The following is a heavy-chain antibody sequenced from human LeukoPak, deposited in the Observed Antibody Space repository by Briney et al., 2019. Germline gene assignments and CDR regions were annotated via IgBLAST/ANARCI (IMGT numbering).Heavy chain of an antibody. J-gene: IGHJ3*02. CDR1: GFTFSSYW. CDR2: IKQDGSEK. V-gene: IGHV3-7*01. D-gene: IGHD3-22*01. CDR3: QGSTMIVLDTPDSFDI. Sequence: GGSLRLSCAASGFTFSSYWMSWVRQAPGKGLEWVANIKQDGSEKYYVGSVKGRFTISRDNAKNSLYLQMNSLRAEDTAVYYCQGSTMIVLDTPDSFDIWRQGTMVTVSS.